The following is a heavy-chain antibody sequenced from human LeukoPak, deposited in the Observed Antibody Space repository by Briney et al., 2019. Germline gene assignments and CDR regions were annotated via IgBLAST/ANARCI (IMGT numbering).Heavy chain of an antibody. CDR1: GYTFTSYD. CDR3: ARAPEWGKSNFYYYMDV. V-gene: IGHV1-8*01. J-gene: IGHJ6*03. CDR2: MNPNSGNT. D-gene: IGHD1-26*01. Sequence: VASVKVSCKASGYTFTSYDINWVRQANGQGLEWMGWMNPNSGNTGYGQKFQGRVTMTRNTSISTAYMELTSLKSEDTAVYYCARAPEWGKSNFYYYMDVWGKGTTVTVSS.